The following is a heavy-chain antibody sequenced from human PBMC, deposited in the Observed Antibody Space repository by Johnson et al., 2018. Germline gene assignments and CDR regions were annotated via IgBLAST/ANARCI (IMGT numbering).Heavy chain of an antibody. CDR1: GGTFKSYA. Sequence: QVQLVQSGAEVKKPGSSVKVSCKATGGTFKSYAITWLRQAPGQGLEWMGGIIPKFDTANYAQEFQDRVTITADESTGTAYMELSSRRSEDTAVYYCTRFLGWGYFQNWGQGTLVTVAS. CDR3: TRFLGWGYFQN. J-gene: IGHJ1*01. CDR2: IIPKFDTA. V-gene: IGHV1-69*12. D-gene: IGHD2-21*01.